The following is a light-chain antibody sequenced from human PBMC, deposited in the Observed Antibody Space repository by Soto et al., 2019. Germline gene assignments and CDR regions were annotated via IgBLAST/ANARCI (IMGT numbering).Light chain of an antibody. Sequence: DIQMTQSPSSLSASVGDRVTITCRASQGIRDALGWYQQKPGKAPKRLIYAASSLQSGVTSRFSGSGPGTEFTLTISSLQPEDFATYYCLQHNSYPQTFGQGTKVEIK. J-gene: IGKJ1*01. CDR2: AAS. CDR3: LQHNSYPQT. CDR1: QGIRDA. V-gene: IGKV1-17*01.